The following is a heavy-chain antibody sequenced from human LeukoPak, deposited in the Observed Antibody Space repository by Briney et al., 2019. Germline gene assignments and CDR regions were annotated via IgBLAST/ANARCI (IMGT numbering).Heavy chain of an antibody. CDR3: QSRFLEWLLDY. V-gene: IGHV4-39*01. Sequence: SETLSLTCTVSGGSITSSIYYWDWIRQPPGKGLEWIGSIYYSGSTYYNPSLKSRVTISVDTSKNQFSLKLSSVTAADTALYYCQSRFLEWLLDYWGQGTLVTVSS. CDR1: GGSITSSIYY. D-gene: IGHD3-3*01. CDR2: IYYSGST. J-gene: IGHJ4*02.